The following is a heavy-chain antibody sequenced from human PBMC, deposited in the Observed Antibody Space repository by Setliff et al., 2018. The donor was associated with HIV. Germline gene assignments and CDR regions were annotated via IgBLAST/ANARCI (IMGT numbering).Heavy chain of an antibody. V-gene: IGHV4-38-2*02. CDR1: GDSISSDFY. CDR3: ARGQCCGGGCHYAFEM. J-gene: IGHJ3*02. Sequence: SETLSLTCTVSGDSISSDFYWGWIRQPPGKGLEWIGSIYHSGNTYYMPSLQSRVTISVDMSKNKFSLNLNSVTAADTAVYYCARGQCCGGGCHYAFEMWGQGTMVTVSS. D-gene: IGHD2-21*02. CDR2: IYHSGNT.